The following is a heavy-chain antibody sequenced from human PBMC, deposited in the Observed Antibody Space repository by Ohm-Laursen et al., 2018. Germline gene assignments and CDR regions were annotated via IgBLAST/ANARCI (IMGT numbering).Heavy chain of an antibody. V-gene: IGHV3-7*01. CDR2: IKEDGGVK. D-gene: IGHD6-19*01. CDR1: GFTFSSYW. Sequence: SLRLSCTASGFTFSSYWMTWVRQASGKVLEWVANIKEDGGVKQYVDSVKGRFTISRDNAKNTLYLQMNSLRAEDTAVYYCAREELESSGWADWGQGTLVTVSS. CDR3: AREELESSGWAD. J-gene: IGHJ4*02.